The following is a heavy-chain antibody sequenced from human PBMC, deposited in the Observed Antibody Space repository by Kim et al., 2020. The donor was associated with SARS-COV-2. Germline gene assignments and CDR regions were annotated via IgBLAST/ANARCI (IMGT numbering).Heavy chain of an antibody. J-gene: IGHJ4*01. D-gene: IGHD3-9*01. CDR3: ARPHWADIVTGEAADY. Sequence: ASVKVSCKTSGYTFSDYFLHWVRLAPGQGLQWVGRINPTTGGTNYAQSFQGWVSLTADTSITTVFMELSSLQSDDTAAYFCARPHWADIVTGEAADY. CDR2: INPTTGGT. CDR1: GYTFSDYF. V-gene: IGHV1-2*04.